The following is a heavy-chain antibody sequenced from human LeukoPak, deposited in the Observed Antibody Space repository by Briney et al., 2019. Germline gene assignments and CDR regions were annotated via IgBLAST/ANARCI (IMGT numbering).Heavy chain of an antibody. V-gene: IGHV1-2*02. CDR2: INPNSGGT. CDR1: GYTFTGYY. Sequence: ASVKVSCKASGYTFTGYYMHWVRQAPGQGLELMGCINPNSGGTNYEQKFQGRVTMTRDTSISTAYMELSRLRSDDTAVYYCASVGGSGSYPLFDHWGQGTLVTVSS. D-gene: IGHD3-10*01. J-gene: IGHJ4*02. CDR3: ASVGGSGSYPLFDH.